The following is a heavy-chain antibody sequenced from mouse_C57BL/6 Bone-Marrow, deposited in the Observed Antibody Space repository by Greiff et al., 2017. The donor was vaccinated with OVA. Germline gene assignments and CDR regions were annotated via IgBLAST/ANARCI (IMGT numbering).Heavy chain of an antibody. J-gene: IGHJ3*01. V-gene: IGHV1-54*01. Sequence: VQGVESGAELVRPGTSVKVSCKASGYAFTNYLIEWVKQRPGQGLEWIGVINPGSGGTNYNEKFKGKATLTADKSSSTAYMQLSSLTSEDSAVYFCARSGQLRLLFAYWGQGTLVTVSA. CDR2: INPGSGGT. CDR1: GYAFTNYL. CDR3: ARSGQLRLLFAY. D-gene: IGHD3-2*02.